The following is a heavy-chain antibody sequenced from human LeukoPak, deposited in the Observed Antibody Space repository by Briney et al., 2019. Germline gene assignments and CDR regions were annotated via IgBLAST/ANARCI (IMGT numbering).Heavy chain of an antibody. CDR2: IIPIFGTA. J-gene: IGHJ5*02. CDR1: GGTFSSYA. V-gene: IGHV1-69*13. CDR3: ARTILRFLEWLPYTNWFDP. D-gene: IGHD3-3*01. Sequence: SVKVSCKASGGTFSSYAISWVRQAPGQGLEWMGGIIPIFGTASYAQKFQGRVTITADESTSTAYMELSSLRPEDTAVYYCARTILRFLEWLPYTNWFDPWGQGTLVTVSS.